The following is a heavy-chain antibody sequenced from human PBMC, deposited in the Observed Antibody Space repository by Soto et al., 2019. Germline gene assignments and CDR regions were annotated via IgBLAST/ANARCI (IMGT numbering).Heavy chain of an antibody. CDR2: IYYSGST. CDR3: AGGVYFDY. Sequence: PSETLSLTCTVSGGSVSSGSYYWSWIRQPPGKGLEWIGYIYYSGSTNYNPSLKSRVTISVDTSKNQFSLKLSSVTAADTAVYYCAGGVYFDYWGQGTLVTVSS. D-gene: IGHD3-16*01. CDR1: GGSVSSGSYY. J-gene: IGHJ4*02. V-gene: IGHV4-61*01.